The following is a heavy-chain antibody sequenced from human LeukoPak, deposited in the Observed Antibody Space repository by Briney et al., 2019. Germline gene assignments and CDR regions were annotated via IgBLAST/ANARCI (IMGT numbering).Heavy chain of an antibody. CDR2: IKTKTDGGTT. V-gene: IGHV3-15*01. CDR3: TTSGHGWDYFDY. CDR1: GFTFSSHW. Sequence: GGSLRLSCAASGFTFSSHWMNWVRQAPGKGLEWVGHIKTKTDGGTTDYAAPVKGRFTISRDDSKDILYLQMDSLKTEDTALYYCTTSGHGWDYFDYWGQGTLVTVSS. D-gene: IGHD5-12*01. J-gene: IGHJ4*02.